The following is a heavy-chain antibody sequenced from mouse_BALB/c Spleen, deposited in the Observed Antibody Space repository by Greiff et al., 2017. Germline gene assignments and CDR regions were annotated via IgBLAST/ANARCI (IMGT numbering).Heavy chain of an antibody. CDR1: GFTFSSYT. CDR2: ISNGGGST. CDR3: AKHYYGFDY. V-gene: IGHV5-12-2*01. J-gene: IGHJ2*01. D-gene: IGHD1-1*01. Sequence: EVKLVESGGGLVQPGGSLKLSCAASGFTFSSYTMSWVRQTPEKRLEWVASISNGGGSTYYTDTVKGRFTISRDTSKNTLYLQMSSLKSEDTAMYYCAKHYYGFDYWGQGTTLTVSS.